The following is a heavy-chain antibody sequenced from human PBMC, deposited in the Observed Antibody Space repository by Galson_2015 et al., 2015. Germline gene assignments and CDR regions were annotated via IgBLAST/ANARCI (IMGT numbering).Heavy chain of an antibody. CDR2: MNPNSGNT. CDR1: GYTFTSFD. V-gene: IGHV1-8*01. J-gene: IGHJ6*03. Sequence: SVKVSCKASGYTFTSFDINWVRQATGQGLEWMGWMNPNSGNTGYAQKFQGRITMTKNTSISTAYMELSSLRSEDTAVYYCARVHRRDKDRDSAPYCSGGSCYYYYMDVWGKGTTVTVSS. D-gene: IGHD2-15*01. CDR3: ARVHRRDKDRDSAPYCSGGSCYYYYMDV.